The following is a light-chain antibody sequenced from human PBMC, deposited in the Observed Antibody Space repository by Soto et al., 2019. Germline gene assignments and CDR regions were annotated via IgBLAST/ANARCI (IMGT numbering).Light chain of an antibody. J-gene: IGKJ1*01. CDR2: KVS. V-gene: IGKV2-30*01. CDR1: QSLVYSDGNIY. CDR3: MQGTHWPT. Sequence: DVVMTQSPLSLPVTLGQPASISCRSSQSLVYSDGNIYLSWFHQRPGQSPRRLIYKVSNRESGVPDRWSGSGSGTEFPLRIRPVEAEDVGVYYCMQGTHWPTFGQGTKVEIK.